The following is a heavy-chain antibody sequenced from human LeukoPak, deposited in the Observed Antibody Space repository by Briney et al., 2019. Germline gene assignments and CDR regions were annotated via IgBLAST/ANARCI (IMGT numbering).Heavy chain of an antibody. V-gene: IGHV4-39*07. J-gene: IGHJ4*02. CDR3: AREVYDDYNFDL. CDR1: GDSINKILYY. Sequence: PSETLSLTCTVSGDSINKILYYWGWVRQPPGKGLEWIGSVYHSGSTYYNLSLKSRVTISIDTSKNQFSLKLRSVTAADTAVYYCAREVYDDYNFDLWGQGTLVTVSS. D-gene: IGHD4-17*01. CDR2: VYHSGST.